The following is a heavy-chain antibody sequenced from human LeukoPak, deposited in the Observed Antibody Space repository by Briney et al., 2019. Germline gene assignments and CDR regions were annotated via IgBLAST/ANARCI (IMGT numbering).Heavy chain of an antibody. J-gene: IGHJ3*02. CDR1: XGSXSGYY. CDR2: INHSGST. CDR3: XXXXXXXXGDPHDAFDI. D-gene: IGHD3-10*01. Sequence: XXXVXXGSXSGYYWSWIRQPPGKGLEWIGEINHSGSTNYNPSLKSRVTITVDTSKKQFSLKLRSVTAADEAVYYCXXXXXXXXGDPHDAFDIWGQGTMVTVSS. V-gene: IGHV4-34*01.